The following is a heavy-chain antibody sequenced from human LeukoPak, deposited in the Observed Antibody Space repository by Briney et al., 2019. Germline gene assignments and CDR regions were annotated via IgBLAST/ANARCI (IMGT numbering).Heavy chain of an antibody. CDR2: SNHSGST. Sequence: SETLSLTFAVYGGSFSGYYWSWIRQPPGKGREWMGESNHSGSTYYNPSLKSRVTISVDTSKHQFSLKLSSVTAVDTAVYYCARRQGGAYYFDYWGQGTLVTVSS. CDR1: GGSFSGYY. V-gene: IGHV4-34*01. J-gene: IGHJ4*02. CDR3: ARRQGGAYYFDY.